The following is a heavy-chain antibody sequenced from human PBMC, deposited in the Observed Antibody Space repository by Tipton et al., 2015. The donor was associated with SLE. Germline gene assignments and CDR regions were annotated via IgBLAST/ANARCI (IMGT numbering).Heavy chain of an antibody. J-gene: IGHJ6*03. CDR3: ARSGSYPFYYYYMDV. V-gene: IGHV3-11*01. CDR1: GFTVSSNY. Sequence: QLVQSGGGLVQPGGSLRLSCAASGFTVSSNYMSWIRQAPGKGLEWVSYISSSGSTIYYADSVKGRFTISRDNAKNSLYLQMNSLRAEDTAVYYCARSGSYPFYYYYMDVWGKGTTVTVSS. CDR2: ISSSGSTI. D-gene: IGHD1-26*01.